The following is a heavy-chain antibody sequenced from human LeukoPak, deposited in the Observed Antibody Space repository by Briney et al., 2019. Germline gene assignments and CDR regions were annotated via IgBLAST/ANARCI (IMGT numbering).Heavy chain of an antibody. CDR1: GFTFSSYS. CDR3: AIVFSAEDY. Sequence: GGSLRLSCVASGFTFSSYSMNWVRQAPGKGLEWVSSISSSSNYIYYADSVKGRFTISRDNAKNSLFLQMNSLRAGDTAVYYCAIVFSAEDYWGQGTLVTVSS. CDR2: ISSSSNYI. V-gene: IGHV3-21*01. J-gene: IGHJ4*02. D-gene: IGHD3-10*02.